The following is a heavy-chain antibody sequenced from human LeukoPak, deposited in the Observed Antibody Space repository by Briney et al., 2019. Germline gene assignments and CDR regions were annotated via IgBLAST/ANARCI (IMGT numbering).Heavy chain of an antibody. Sequence: SETLSLTCTVSGGSISSYYWSWIRQPPGKGLEWIGYIYYSGSANYNPSLKSRVTISVDTSKNQFSLKLSSVTAADTAVYYCAGGYYYDSSGYPDAFDIWGQGTMVTVSS. CDR1: GGSISSYY. J-gene: IGHJ3*02. V-gene: IGHV4-59*08. D-gene: IGHD3-22*01. CDR3: AGGYYYDSSGYPDAFDI. CDR2: IYYSGSA.